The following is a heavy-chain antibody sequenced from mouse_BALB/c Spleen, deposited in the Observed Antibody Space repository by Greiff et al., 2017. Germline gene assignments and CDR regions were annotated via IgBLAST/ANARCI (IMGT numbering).Heavy chain of an antibody. CDR3: ASAEVRRPTAMDY. CDR1: GYTFSSYW. V-gene: IGHV1-9*01. Sequence: QVHVKQSGAELMKPGASVKISCKATGYTFSSYWIEWVKQRPGHGLEWIGEILPGSGSTNYNEKFKGKATFTADTSSNTAYMQLSSLTSEDSAVYYCASAEVRRPTAMDYWGEGTSVTVAS. CDR2: ILPGSGST. D-gene: IGHD2-14*01. J-gene: IGHJ4*01.